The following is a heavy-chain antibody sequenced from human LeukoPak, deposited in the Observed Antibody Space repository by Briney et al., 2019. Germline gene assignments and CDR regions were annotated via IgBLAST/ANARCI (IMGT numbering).Heavy chain of an antibody. CDR3: ARPGGYYYYYYLDV. J-gene: IGHJ6*03. Sequence: GGSLRLSCAASGFTFSSYWMSWVRQAPGKGLERAANIKQDGSEKYYVDSVKGRFTISRDNAKNSLYLQMNSLRAEDTAVYYCARPGGYYYYYYLDVWGKGTTVTVSS. CDR1: GFTFSSYW. CDR2: IKQDGSEK. D-gene: IGHD3-16*01. V-gene: IGHV3-7*01.